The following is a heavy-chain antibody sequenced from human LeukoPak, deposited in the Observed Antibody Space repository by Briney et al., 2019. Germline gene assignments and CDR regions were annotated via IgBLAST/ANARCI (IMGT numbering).Heavy chain of an antibody. Sequence: SEALSLTCTVSGYSISSGYYWGWIRQPPGKGLEWIGSIYHSGSTNYNPSLKSRVTISVDTSKNQFSLKLSSVTAADTAVYYCARESTYYDILTGYSPLYYFDYWGQGTLVTVSS. V-gene: IGHV4-38-2*02. CDR1: GYSISSGYY. D-gene: IGHD3-9*01. CDR3: ARESTYYDILTGYSPLYYFDY. J-gene: IGHJ4*02. CDR2: IYHSGST.